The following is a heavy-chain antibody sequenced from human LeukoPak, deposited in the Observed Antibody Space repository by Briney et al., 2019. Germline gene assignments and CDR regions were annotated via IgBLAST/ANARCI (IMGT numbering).Heavy chain of an antibody. V-gene: IGHV4-34*01. J-gene: IGHJ5*02. CDR2: INDSGST. CDR1: GGSYSGYY. CDR3: ARAEGYCSSTSCPGSWFDP. D-gene: IGHD2-2*01. Sequence: SETLSLTCAVYGGSYSGYYWSWIRQPPGKGLEWIGEINDSGSTNYNPSLKSRVTISVDTSKNQFSLKLSSVTAADTAVYYCARAEGYCSSTSCPGSWFDPWGQGTLVTVSS.